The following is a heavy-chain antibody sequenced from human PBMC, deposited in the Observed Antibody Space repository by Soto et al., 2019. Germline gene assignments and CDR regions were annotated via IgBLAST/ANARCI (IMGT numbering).Heavy chain of an antibody. CDR2: IYHSGST. CDR3: ARAAAEGLTGTTIWFDP. J-gene: IGHJ5*02. Sequence: LSLTCAVSGYSISSGYYWGWIRQPPGKGLEWIGSIYHSGSTYYNPSLKSRVTISVDTSKNQFSLKLSSVTAADTAVYYCARAAAEGLTGTTIWFDPWGQGTLVTVSS. D-gene: IGHD1-7*01. CDR1: GYSISSGYY. V-gene: IGHV4-38-2*01.